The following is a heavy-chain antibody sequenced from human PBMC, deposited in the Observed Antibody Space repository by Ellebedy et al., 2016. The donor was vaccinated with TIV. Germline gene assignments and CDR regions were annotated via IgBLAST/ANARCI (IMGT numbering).Heavy chain of an antibody. Sequence: GGSLRLSCAASGFTFSSYAMSWVRQAPGKGLEWVSAISGSGGSTYYADSVKGRFTISRDNSKNTLYLQMNSLRAEETAVYYCARDLRPSMITFGGANAFDIWGQGTMVTVSS. CDR1: GFTFSSYA. CDR2: ISGSGGST. V-gene: IGHV3-23*01. D-gene: IGHD3-16*01. J-gene: IGHJ3*02. CDR3: ARDLRPSMITFGGANAFDI.